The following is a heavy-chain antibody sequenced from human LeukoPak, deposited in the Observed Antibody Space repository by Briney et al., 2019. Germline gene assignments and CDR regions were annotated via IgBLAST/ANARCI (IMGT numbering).Heavy chain of an antibody. CDR2: IYYSGST. CDR1: GGSISSYY. D-gene: IGHD3-22*01. V-gene: IGHV4-59*01. Sequence: PSETLSLTSTVSGGSISSYYWSWIRQPPGKGLEWIGYIYYSGSTNYNPSLKSRVTISVDTSKNQFSLKLSSVTAADTAVYYCAVGYDSSGYYPAHFDYWGQGTLVTVSS. J-gene: IGHJ4*02. CDR3: AVGYDSSGYYPAHFDY.